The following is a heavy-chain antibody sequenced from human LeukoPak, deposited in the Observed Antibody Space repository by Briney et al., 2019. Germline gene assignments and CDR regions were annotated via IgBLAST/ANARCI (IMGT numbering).Heavy chain of an antibody. J-gene: IGHJ4*02. D-gene: IGHD2-15*01. CDR2: TKPDGSAE. Sequence: GGSLRLSCAASGFSLRNYWMGWVRQAPGKGLEWVANTKPDGSAEYYADSVRGRFSTSRDNANNLLYLQMNSLRAEDTAVYYCARDGGLHTNFDYWGQGTLVTVSS. CDR1: GFSLRNYW. V-gene: IGHV3-7*01. CDR3: ARDGGLHTNFDY.